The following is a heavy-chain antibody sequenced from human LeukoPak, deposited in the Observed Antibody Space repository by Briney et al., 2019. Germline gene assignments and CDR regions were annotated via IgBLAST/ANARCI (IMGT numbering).Heavy chain of an antibody. D-gene: IGHD3-22*01. J-gene: IGHJ4*02. V-gene: IGHV4-59*01. CDR1: GGSISPYY. CDR3: ARLDSSGYYVDY. Sequence: SETLSLTCTVSGGSISPYYWSWIRQPPGKGLEYIGYIFYSGSTNYNPSLKSRVTIPVDTSKNQFSLKLSSVTAADTAVYYCARLDSSGYYVDYWGQGTLVTVSS. CDR2: IFYSGST.